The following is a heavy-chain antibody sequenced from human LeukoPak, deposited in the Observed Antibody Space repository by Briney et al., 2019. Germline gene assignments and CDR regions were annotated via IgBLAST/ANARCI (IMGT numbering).Heavy chain of an antibody. CDR1: GGTFSSYA. CDR2: IIPIFGTA. CDR3: AMVRGRPHFFDY. D-gene: IGHD3-10*01. J-gene: IGHJ4*02. V-gene: IGHV1-69*01. Sequence: ASVEVSCKASGGTFSSYAISWVRQAPGQGLEWMGGIIPIFGTANYAQKFQGRVTITADESTSTAYMELSSLRSEDTAVYYCAMVRGRPHFFDYWGQGTLVTVSS.